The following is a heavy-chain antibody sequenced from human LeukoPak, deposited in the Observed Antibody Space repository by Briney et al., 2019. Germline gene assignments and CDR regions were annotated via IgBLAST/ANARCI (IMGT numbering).Heavy chain of an antibody. J-gene: IGHJ4*02. Sequence: GGSLRLSCAASGFTFSSYSMNWVRQAPGKGLEWVSSISSSSSYIYYADSVKGRFTISRDNAKNSLYLQMNSLRAEDTAVYYCASGFKYYYDSSGYYFPYYFDYRGQGTLVTVSS. CDR3: ASGFKYYYDSSGYYFPYYFDY. V-gene: IGHV3-21*01. D-gene: IGHD3-22*01. CDR1: GFTFSSYS. CDR2: ISSSSSYI.